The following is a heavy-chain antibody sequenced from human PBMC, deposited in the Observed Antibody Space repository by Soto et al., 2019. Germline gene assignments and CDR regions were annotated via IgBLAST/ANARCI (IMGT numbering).Heavy chain of an antibody. V-gene: IGHV3-30-3*01. D-gene: IGHD1-1*01. J-gene: IGHJ4*02. CDR1: GFTFSGYA. CDR2: ISYDGSNK. Sequence: GGSLRLSCAASGFTFSGYAMHWVRQAPGKGLEWVAVISYDGSNKYYADSVKGRFTISRDNSKNTLYLQMNSLRAEDTAVYYCARGEMATTIPTVDYWGQGTLVTVSS. CDR3: ARGEMATTIPTVDY.